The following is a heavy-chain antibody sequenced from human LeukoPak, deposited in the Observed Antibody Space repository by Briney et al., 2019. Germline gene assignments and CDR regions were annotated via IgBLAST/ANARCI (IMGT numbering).Heavy chain of an antibody. CDR1: GFTVSSNY. CDR2: IYSGGIT. Sequence: GGSLRLSCAASGFTVSSNYMSWVGQAPGKGLEWVSVIYSGGITDYADSVKGRFTISRHNSENTLYLQMNSLRAEDTAVYYCARHPTAFYYGMDVWGQGTTVTVSS. J-gene: IGHJ6*02. CDR3: ARHPTAFYYGMDV. V-gene: IGHV3-53*04.